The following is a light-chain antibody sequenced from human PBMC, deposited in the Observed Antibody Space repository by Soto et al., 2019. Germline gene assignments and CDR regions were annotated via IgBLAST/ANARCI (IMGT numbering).Light chain of an antibody. J-gene: IGKJ1*01. CDR3: QQYGSSQTWT. Sequence: EIVMRQSPAVLSVSPGERATLSCRASESVSSNLAWFQQKPGQAPRLLISDTSTRATGVPARFSGGGSGTEFTLTISRLEPEDFAVYYCQQYGSSQTWTFGQGTKVDIK. CDR1: ESVSSN. V-gene: IGKV3-15*01. CDR2: DTS.